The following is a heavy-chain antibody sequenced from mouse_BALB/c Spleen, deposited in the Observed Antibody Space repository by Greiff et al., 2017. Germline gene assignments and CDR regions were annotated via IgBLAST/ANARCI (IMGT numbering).Heavy chain of an antibody. V-gene: IGHV2-9*02. CDR1: GFSLTSYG. J-gene: IGHJ1*01. Sequence: VKLMESGPGLVAPSQSLSITCTVSGFSLTSYGVHWVRQPPGKGLEWLGVIWAGGSTNYNSALMSRLSISKDNSKSQVFLKMNSLQTDDTAMYYCARDEEGTPRYFDVWGAGTTVTVSS. CDR2: IWAGGST. CDR3: ARDEEGTPRYFDV. D-gene: IGHD2-14*01.